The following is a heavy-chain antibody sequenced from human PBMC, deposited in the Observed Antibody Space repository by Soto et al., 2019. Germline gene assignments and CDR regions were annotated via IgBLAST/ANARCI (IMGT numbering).Heavy chain of an antibody. J-gene: IGHJ4*02. Sequence: SETLSLTCTVSGGSVSGGSYFWSWVRQPPGKGLEWIGYFYYSGSTKYNPSLKSRVTILEDTSKNQFSLKLNSVTAADTAVYYCAREGRMGTFDYWGQRALVTVSS. CDR2: FYYSGST. V-gene: IGHV4-61*01. CDR1: GGSVSGGSYF. D-gene: IGHD1-1*01. CDR3: AREGRMGTFDY.